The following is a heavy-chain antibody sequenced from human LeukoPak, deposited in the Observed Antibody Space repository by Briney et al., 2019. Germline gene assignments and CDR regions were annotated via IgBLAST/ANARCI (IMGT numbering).Heavy chain of an antibody. J-gene: IGHJ4*02. CDR2: IWYDGSDK. V-gene: IGHV3-33*06. CDR3: AKDPARGQLGIFDY. D-gene: IGHD6-6*01. Sequence: GGSLRLSCVASGFTFSNYGMHWVRQAPGQGLEWVAVIWYDGSDKYYADSVKGRFTISRDNSKNTLSLQMNSLRAEDTAVYYCAKDPARGQLGIFDYWGQGVLVTVSS. CDR1: GFTFSNYG.